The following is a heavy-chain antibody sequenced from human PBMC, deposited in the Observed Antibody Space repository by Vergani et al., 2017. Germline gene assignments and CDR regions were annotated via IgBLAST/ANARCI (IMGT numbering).Heavy chain of an antibody. CDR3: AREPSVVTPDDAFDI. D-gene: IGHD4-23*01. J-gene: IGHJ3*02. Sequence: QVQLVQSGAEVKKPGSSVKVSCKASGGTFSSYAISWVRQAPGQGLEWMGRIIPILGIANYAQKFQGRVTLTADKSTSTAYMELSSLRSEDTAVYYCAREPSVVTPDDAFDIWGQGTMVTVSS. CDR2: IIPILGIA. V-gene: IGHV1-69*04. CDR1: GGTFSSYA.